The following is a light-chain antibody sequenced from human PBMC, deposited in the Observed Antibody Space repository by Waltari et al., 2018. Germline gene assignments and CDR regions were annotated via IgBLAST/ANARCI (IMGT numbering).Light chain of an antibody. CDR2: QDT. V-gene: IGLV3-1*01. CDR1: QLGDKH. Sequence: SYELTQPPSVSVSPGQTASIRCSGDQLGDKHACWYRQKPGQSPVLVLYQDTKRPSGIPERFSGSNSGITATLTIRGTQPVDEADYYCQAWDNFTVAFGGGTKLTVL. CDR3: QAWDNFTVA. J-gene: IGLJ2*01.